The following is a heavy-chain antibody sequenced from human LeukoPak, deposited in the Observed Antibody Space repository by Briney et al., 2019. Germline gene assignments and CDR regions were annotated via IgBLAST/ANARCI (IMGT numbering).Heavy chain of an antibody. CDR1: GFTFSSYA. D-gene: IGHD3-22*01. CDR2: ISAGGGST. V-gene: IGHV3-23*01. Sequence: GGSLRLSCVVSGFTFSSYAMNWVRQAPRKGLEWVSGISAGGGSTYYTDSVKGRFTISRDNSQSTLYLQMNSLRAEDTAVYYCARARNNYDSSGYSALDYWGQGTLVTVSS. CDR3: ARARNNYDSSGYSALDY. J-gene: IGHJ4*02.